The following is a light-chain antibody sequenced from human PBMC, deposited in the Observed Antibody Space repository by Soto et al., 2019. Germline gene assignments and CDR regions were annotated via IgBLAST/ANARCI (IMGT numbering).Light chain of an antibody. Sequence: DIQITQSPCSLSASVGDRVTITCRASQSISSYLNWYQQKPGKAPKLLIYAASSLQSGVPSRFSGSGSGTDFTLTISRLQPEDFATYYCQQSYSTPRTFGQGTKVDIK. CDR2: AAS. V-gene: IGKV1-39*01. J-gene: IGKJ1*01. CDR1: QSISSY. CDR3: QQSYSTPRT.